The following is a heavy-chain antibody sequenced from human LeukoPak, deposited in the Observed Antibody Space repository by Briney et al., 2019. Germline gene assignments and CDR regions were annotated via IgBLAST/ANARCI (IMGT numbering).Heavy chain of an antibody. Sequence: ASVKVSCKASGYTFTGYYMHWVRQAPGQGLEWMGWINPNSGGTNYAQKFQGRVTMTRDTSISTAYMELSRLRSDDTAVYYCARESDYEGYFDYWGQGTLVTVSS. D-gene: IGHD4-17*01. V-gene: IGHV1-2*02. CDR3: ARESDYEGYFDY. J-gene: IGHJ4*02. CDR2: INPNSGGT. CDR1: GYTFTGYY.